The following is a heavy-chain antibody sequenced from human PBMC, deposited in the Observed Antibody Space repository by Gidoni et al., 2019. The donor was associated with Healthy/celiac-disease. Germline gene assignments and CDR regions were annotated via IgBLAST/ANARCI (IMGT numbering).Heavy chain of an antibody. Sequence: EVQLVQSGAEVKKRGESLRLPCKVAGYRFTSSWISWVRQMHGKGLEWMWRIDPSDSYTNYSPSFQGHVTISADKSISTAYLQWSSLKASDTAMYYCARQWSHSYCGGDCYLDYWGQGTLVTVSS. CDR3: ARQWSHSYCGGDCYLDY. J-gene: IGHJ4*02. CDR1: GYRFTSSW. CDR2: IDPSDSYT. V-gene: IGHV5-10-1*01. D-gene: IGHD2-21*02.